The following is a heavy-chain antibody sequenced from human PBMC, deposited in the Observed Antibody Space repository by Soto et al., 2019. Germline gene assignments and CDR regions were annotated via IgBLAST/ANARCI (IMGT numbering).Heavy chain of an antibody. CDR3: AKAPGATIDY. Sequence: SLRLSCAASGFTFSSYAMTWVRQAPGKGLEWVSGISNSGGSTYYADPLKGRFTISRDISKNTLYLQMNSLRAEDTAIYYCAKAPGATIDYWGQGTLVTVSS. J-gene: IGHJ4*02. CDR1: GFTFSSYA. D-gene: IGHD5-12*01. CDR2: ISNSGGST. V-gene: IGHV3-23*01.